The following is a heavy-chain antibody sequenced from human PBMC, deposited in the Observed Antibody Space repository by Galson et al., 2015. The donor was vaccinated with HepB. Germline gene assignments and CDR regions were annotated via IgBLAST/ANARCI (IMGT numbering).Heavy chain of an antibody. J-gene: IGHJ6*02. CDR1: GYSFTSYW. CDR3: ARHIPEYCSGGSCYNMDV. D-gene: IGHD2-15*01. CDR2: IDPSDSYT. V-gene: IGHV5-10-1*01. Sequence: QSGAEVKKPGESLRISFKGSGYSFTSYWISWVRQMPGKGLEWMGRIDPSDSYTNYSPSFQGHVTISADKSISTAYLQWSSLKASDTAMYYCARHIPEYCSGGSCYNMDVWGQGTTVTVSS.